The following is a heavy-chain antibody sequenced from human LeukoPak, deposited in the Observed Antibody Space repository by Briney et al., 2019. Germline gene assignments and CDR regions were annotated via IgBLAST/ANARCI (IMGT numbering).Heavy chain of an antibody. Sequence: SETLSLTCTVSGGSISSYYWSWIRQPPGKGLEWIGYIYYSGSTNYNPSLKSRVTISVDTSKNQFSLKLSSVTAADTAVYYCARGEAVAGPKALHWGQGTLVTVSS. CDR2: IYYSGST. D-gene: IGHD6-19*01. V-gene: IGHV4-59*01. CDR1: GGSISSYY. CDR3: ARGEAVAGPKALH. J-gene: IGHJ4*02.